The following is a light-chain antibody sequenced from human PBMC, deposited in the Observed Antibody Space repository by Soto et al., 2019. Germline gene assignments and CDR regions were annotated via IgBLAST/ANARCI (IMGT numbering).Light chain of an antibody. V-gene: IGKV1-17*01. CDR1: QGIRTD. Sequence: DIQMTQSPSSLSASVVDRVTITFRASQGIRTDLGWYQQRPGKAPKRLIYAASSLQSGVPSRFSGSGSGTEFTLTISSLQPEDFATYYCLQHNSYPLTFGGGTKVDIK. J-gene: IGKJ4*01. CDR3: LQHNSYPLT. CDR2: AAS.